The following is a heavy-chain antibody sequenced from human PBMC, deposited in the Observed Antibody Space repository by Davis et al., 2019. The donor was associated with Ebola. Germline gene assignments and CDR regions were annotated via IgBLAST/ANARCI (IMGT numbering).Heavy chain of an antibody. J-gene: IGHJ4*02. D-gene: IGHD5-12*01. CDR3: ARHHGGNSGYDLDY. Sequence: MPSETLSLTCTVSGGSISSSSYYWSWIRQPPGKGLEWIGYIYYSGFTNYNPSLKSRATISVDTSKNQFSLKLSSVTAADTAVYYCARHHGGNSGYDLDYWGQGTLVTVSS. CDR2: IYYSGFT. CDR1: GGSISSSSYY. V-gene: IGHV4-61*05.